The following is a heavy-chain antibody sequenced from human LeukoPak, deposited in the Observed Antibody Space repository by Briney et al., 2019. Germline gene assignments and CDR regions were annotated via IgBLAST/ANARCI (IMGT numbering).Heavy chain of an antibody. J-gene: IGHJ4*02. CDR2: IYYSGST. CDR3: AGSHYDILTGYYIFDY. Sequence: KPSETLSLTCTVSGGSISSYYWSWIRQPPGKGLEWIGYIYYSGSTNYNPSLKSRVTISVDTSKSQFSLKLSSVTAADTAVYYCAGSHYDILTGYYIFDYWGQGTLVTVSS. D-gene: IGHD3-9*01. CDR1: GGSISSYY. V-gene: IGHV4-59*01.